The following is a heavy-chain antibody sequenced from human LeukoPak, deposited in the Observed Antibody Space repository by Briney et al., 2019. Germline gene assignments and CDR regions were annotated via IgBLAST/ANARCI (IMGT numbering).Heavy chain of an antibody. Sequence: GGSLRLSCAASGFTFSSYAMSWVRQAPGEGLEWVSAISGSGGSTYYADSVKGRFTISRDNSKNTLYLQMNSLRAEDTAIYYCAKDHLHYFDYWGQGTLVTVSS. CDR2: ISGSGGST. V-gene: IGHV3-23*01. CDR1: GFTFSSYA. CDR3: AKDHLHYFDY. J-gene: IGHJ4*02.